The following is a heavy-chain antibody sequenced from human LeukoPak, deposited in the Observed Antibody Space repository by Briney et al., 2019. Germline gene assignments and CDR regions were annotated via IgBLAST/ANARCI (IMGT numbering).Heavy chain of an antibody. CDR1: GGSISSNTYY. V-gene: IGHV4-39*07. D-gene: IGHD4-17*01. CDR2: IYYSGST. J-gene: IGHJ4*02. Sequence: SETLSLTCTVSGGSISSNTYYWGWIRQPPGKGLEWIGSIYYSGSTYYNPSLKSRVTISVDTSKNQFSLKLSSVTAADTAVYYCVTGDYYFDYWGQGTLVTVSS. CDR3: VTGDYYFDY.